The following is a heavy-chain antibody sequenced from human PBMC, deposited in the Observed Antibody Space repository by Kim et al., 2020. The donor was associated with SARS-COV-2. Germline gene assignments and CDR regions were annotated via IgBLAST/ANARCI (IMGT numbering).Heavy chain of an antibody. V-gene: IGHV5-51*01. CDR2: IYPGDSDT. Sequence: GESLKISCKGSGYSFTSYWIGWVRQMPGKGLEWMGIIYPGDSDTRYSPSFQGQVTISADKSISTAYLQWSSLKASDTAMYYCARQRGYGDYVSWYFDLWGRGTLVTVSS. D-gene: IGHD4-17*01. CDR3: ARQRGYGDYVSWYFDL. J-gene: IGHJ2*01. CDR1: GYSFTSYW.